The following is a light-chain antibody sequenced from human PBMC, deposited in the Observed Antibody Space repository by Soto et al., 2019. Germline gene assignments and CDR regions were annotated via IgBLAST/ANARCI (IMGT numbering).Light chain of an antibody. V-gene: IGLV3-1*01. Sequence: SYELTQPPSVSVSPGQTASIACSGDKLGEKYACWYQQRPGQSPVLVIYQDTKRPSGIPERFSGSSSGNTATLTISGTQAMDEADYYCQVWDSTTARVFGGGTKLTVL. J-gene: IGLJ3*02. CDR3: QVWDSTTARV. CDR1: KLGEKY. CDR2: QDT.